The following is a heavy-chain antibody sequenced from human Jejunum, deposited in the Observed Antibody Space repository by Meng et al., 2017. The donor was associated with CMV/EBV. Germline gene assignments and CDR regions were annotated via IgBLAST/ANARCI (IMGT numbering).Heavy chain of an antibody. CDR2: IIPIFDTA. Sequence: VVTWLRQAPGQGLEWMGGIIPIFDTAIYAQKFEGRLTITSDDSTSASYMDLSSLTPEDTAVYYCARDWRGPTFTFQRGVMNWLDPWGQGTLVTVSS. CDR1: V. J-gene: IGHJ5*02. D-gene: IGHD3-10*01. V-gene: IGHV1-69*01. CDR3: ARDWRGPTFTFQRGVMNWLDP.